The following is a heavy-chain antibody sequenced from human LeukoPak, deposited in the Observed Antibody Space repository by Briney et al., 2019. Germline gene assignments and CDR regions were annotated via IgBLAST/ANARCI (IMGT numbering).Heavy chain of an antibody. D-gene: IGHD3-22*01. CDR2: ISYDGSNK. CDR3: AKDRQSWYYYDSSAPGCLFDY. CDR1: GFTFSSYG. Sequence: GGSLRLSCAASGFTFSSYGMHWVRQAPGKGLEWVAVISYDGSNKYYADSVKGRFTISRDNSKNTLYLQMNSLRAEDTAVCYCAKDRQSWYYYDSSAPGCLFDYWGQGTLVTVSS. J-gene: IGHJ4*02. V-gene: IGHV3-30*18.